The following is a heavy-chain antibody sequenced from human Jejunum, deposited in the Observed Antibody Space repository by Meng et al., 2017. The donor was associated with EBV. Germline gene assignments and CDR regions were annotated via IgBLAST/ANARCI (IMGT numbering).Heavy chain of an antibody. Sequence: QLERTGCVPGLVKPSGTLALTCTVSGCSVNSGNVYWSWIRQPPGKGLEWIGYIYYSGSTNYIPSLKSRVTISLDTSKNQFSLKLSSVTAADTAVYYCAGLRYSGYDRAFDYWGQGALVTVSS. CDR3: AGLRYSGYDRAFDY. V-gene: IGHV4-61*01. CDR2: IYYSGST. J-gene: IGHJ4*02. CDR1: GCSVNSGNVY. D-gene: IGHD5-12*01.